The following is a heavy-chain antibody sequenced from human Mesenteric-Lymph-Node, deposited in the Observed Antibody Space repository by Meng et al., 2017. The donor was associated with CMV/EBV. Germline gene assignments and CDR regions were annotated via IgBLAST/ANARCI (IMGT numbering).Heavy chain of an antibody. CDR3: ASHQQFCSGGSCYSLGYYYGMDV. CDR2: MNPNHGKT. J-gene: IGHJ6*02. Sequence: ASVKVSCKASAYSFSSYDINWVRQAPGQGLEWMGWMNPNHGKTGYAQKFQGRFTMTWNTSISTAYMELSSLRSEDTAIYYCASHQQFCSGGSCYSLGYYYGMDVWGQGTTVTVSS. CDR1: AYSFSSYD. V-gene: IGHV1-8*01. D-gene: IGHD2-15*01.